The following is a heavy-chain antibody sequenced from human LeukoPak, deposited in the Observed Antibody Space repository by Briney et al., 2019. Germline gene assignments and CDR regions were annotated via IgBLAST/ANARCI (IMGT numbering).Heavy chain of an antibody. CDR1: GFTFSSYA. V-gene: IGHV3-23*01. D-gene: IGHD6-13*01. J-gene: IGHJ6*03. CDR3: AKAESIAAAGRDFYYYYYMDV. CDR2: ISGSGGST. Sequence: SGGSLRLSCAASGFTFSSYAMSWVRQAPGKGLEWVSAISGSGGSTYYADSVKGRFTISRDNSKNTVYLQMNSLRAEDTAVYYCAKAESIAAAGRDFYYYYYMDVWGKGTTVTVSS.